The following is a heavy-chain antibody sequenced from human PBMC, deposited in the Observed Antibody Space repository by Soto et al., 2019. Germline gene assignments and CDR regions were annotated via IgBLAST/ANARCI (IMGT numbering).Heavy chain of an antibody. CDR1: GYSFTSYW. CDR2: IYPGDSDT. V-gene: IGHV5-51*01. CDR3: ARPGIARTKYYYYGMDV. D-gene: IGHD6-13*01. J-gene: IGHJ6*02. Sequence: PGESLKISCKGSGYSFTSYWIGWVRQMPGKGLEWMGIIYPGDSDTRYSPSFQGQVTISADKSISTAYLQWSSLKASDTAMYYCARPGIARTKYYYYGMDVWGQGTTVTVSS.